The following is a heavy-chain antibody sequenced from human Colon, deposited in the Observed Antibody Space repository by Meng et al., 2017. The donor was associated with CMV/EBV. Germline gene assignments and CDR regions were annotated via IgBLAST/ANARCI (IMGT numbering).Heavy chain of an antibody. D-gene: IGHD2-8*01. CDR3: AKGHTYCSTGNCYPDY. Sequence: LSLTCAASGFSLSYYGMFWVRQAPGKGLEWVAFIRYDGTKKYYVDSVKGRFTISRDNSKNTLSLEMNSLRPDDTAVYYCAKGHTYCSTGNCYPDYWGQGTLVTVSS. J-gene: IGHJ4*02. CDR1: GFSLSYYG. V-gene: IGHV3-30*02. CDR2: IRYDGTKK.